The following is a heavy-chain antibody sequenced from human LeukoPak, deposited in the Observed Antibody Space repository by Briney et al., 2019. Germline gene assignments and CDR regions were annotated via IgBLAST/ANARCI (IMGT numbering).Heavy chain of an antibody. Sequence: GGSLGLSCAASGFTFSSYSMNWVRQAPGKGLEWVSSISSSSYIYYADSVKGRFTISRDNAKNSLYLQMNSLRAEDTAVYYCARGSGSYRPYYYYGMDVWGQGTTVTVSS. CDR3: ARGSGSYRPYYYYGMDV. V-gene: IGHV3-21*01. CDR2: ISSSSYI. CDR1: GFTFSSYS. D-gene: IGHD1-26*01. J-gene: IGHJ6*02.